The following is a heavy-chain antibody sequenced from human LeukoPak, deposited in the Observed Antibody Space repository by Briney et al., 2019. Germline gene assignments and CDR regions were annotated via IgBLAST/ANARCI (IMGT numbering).Heavy chain of an antibody. CDR1: GYTFTGYY. CDR2: IIPIYNPV. CDR3: AREPLGCGGDCHFDY. J-gene: IGHJ4*02. Sequence: SVKVSCKXSGYTFTGYYMHWVRQAPGQGLEWVGRIIPIYNPVDYTQRFQGRVTITADESTNTVYLELSSLRYDDTAVYYCAREPLGCGGDCHFDYWGQGTLVTVSS. D-gene: IGHD2-21*02. V-gene: IGHV1-69*13.